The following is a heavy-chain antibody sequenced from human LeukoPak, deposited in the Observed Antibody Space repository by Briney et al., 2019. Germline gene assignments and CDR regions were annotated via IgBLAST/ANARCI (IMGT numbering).Heavy chain of an antibody. CDR1: GFSVSNKY. CDR2: ISASGSYR. J-gene: IGHJ3*02. V-gene: IGHV3-21*01. D-gene: IGHD3-22*01. Sequence: AGGSLGLSCAASGFSVSNKYMSWVRQAPGKGLEWVSCISASGSYRHYADSVKGRFTISRDSAKDSVYLLMNSLRAEDTAVYYCAREADSSGYADAFDIWGQGTMVTVSS. CDR3: AREADSSGYADAFDI.